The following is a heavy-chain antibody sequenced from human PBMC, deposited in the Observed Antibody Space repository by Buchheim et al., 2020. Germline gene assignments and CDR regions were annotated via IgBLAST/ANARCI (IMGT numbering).Heavy chain of an antibody. CDR2: IWYDGSNK. D-gene: IGHD5-24*01. V-gene: IGHV3-33*01. CDR1: GFTFTSYG. J-gene: IGHJ4*02. CDR3: ARDGIEMATRTNVHFDY. Sequence: QVQLVESGGGVVQPGRSLRLSCAASGFTFTSYGMHWVRQAPGKGLECVAVIWYDGSNKYYADSVKGRFTIYRDNSKNTLYLQMNSLRAEDTAVYYCARDGIEMATRTNVHFDYWGQGTL.